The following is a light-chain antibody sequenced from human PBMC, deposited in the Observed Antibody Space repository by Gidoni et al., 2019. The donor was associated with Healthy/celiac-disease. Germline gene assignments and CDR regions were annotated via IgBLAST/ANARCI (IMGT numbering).Light chain of an antibody. CDR2: AAS. J-gene: IGKJ4*01. V-gene: IGKV1-39*01. CDR1: QSISSY. Sequence: DIQMTQSPASLSASVGDRVTITCRASQSISSYLNWYQQKPGNAPKLLIYAASSLQSGVPSRFSGSGSGTDFTLTISSLQPEDFATYYCQQSYSTGLTFXGXTKVEIK. CDR3: QQSYSTGLT.